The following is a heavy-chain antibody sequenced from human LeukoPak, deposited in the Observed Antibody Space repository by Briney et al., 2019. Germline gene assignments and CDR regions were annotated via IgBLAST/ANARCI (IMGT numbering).Heavy chain of an antibody. Sequence: PGGSLRLSCAASGFAFSSYSMNWVRQAPGKGLEWVSSISSSSSYIYYADSVKGRFTISRDNAKNSLYLQMNSLRAEDTAVYYCASFSPRGPTLKGYYDSSGYRGSFDAIWGQGTMVTVSS. V-gene: IGHV3-21*01. J-gene: IGHJ3*02. CDR1: GFAFSSYS. CDR2: ISSSSSYI. CDR3: ASFSPRGPTLKGYYDSSGYRGSFDAI. D-gene: IGHD3-22*01.